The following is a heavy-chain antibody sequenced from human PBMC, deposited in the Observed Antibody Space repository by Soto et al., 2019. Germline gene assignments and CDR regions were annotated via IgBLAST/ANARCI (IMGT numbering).Heavy chain of an antibody. CDR1: GGSISSGAYS. V-gene: IGHV4-30-2*01. J-gene: IGHJ4*02. D-gene: IGHD4-17*01. CDR2: IYHDGTT. CDR3: ARDGDYGDFPY. Sequence: QLQLQESGSGLVKPSQTLSLTCAVSGGSISSGAYSWSWIRQPPGKGLEWIGYIYHDGTTFYNPSLKTRVNISLDRSQNPFSLRLNSVTAADTAVYYCARDGDYGDFPYWGQGTLVTVSS.